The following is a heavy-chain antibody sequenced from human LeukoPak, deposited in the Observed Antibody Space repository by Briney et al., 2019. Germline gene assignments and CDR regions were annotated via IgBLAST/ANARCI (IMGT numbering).Heavy chain of an antibody. V-gene: IGHV4-28*01. J-gene: IGHJ3*02. Sequence: PPETLSLTCAVSGYSITNNNWWGWIRQPPGKGLEWIGYIYYSGGTHYNPSLKSRVTMSVDTSKNQFALKMNSVTAVDTALYYCVRKSGVATMADAFDIWGQGTKVTVSS. CDR1: GYSITNNNW. CDR2: IYYSGGT. CDR3: VRKSGVATMADAFDI. D-gene: IGHD5-12*01.